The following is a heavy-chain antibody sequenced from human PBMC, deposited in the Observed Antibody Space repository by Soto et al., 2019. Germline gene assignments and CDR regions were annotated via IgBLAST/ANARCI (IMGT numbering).Heavy chain of an antibody. Sequence: SETLSLTCTVYGGSFNDYFWTWIRQPPGKGLEWIGEIKHSGSTNYNPSLKSRVTISVDTSKNQFSLKLVSVTAADTAVYYCARGPPIMYYGTGGYYYFDYWGQGTLVTVSS. V-gene: IGHV4-34*01. J-gene: IGHJ4*02. CDR3: ARGPPIMYYGTGGYYYFDY. CDR1: GGSFNDYF. CDR2: IKHSGST. D-gene: IGHD2-8*02.